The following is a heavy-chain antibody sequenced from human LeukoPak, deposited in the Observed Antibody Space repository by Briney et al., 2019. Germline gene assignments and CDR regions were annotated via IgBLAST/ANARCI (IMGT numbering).Heavy chain of an antibody. D-gene: IGHD2-15*01. CDR1: GYTFTSYD. J-gene: IGHJ4*02. CDR2: MNPNSGNT. Sequence: ASVKVSCKASGYTFTSYDINWVRQATGQGLEWMGWMNPNSGNTGYAQKFQGRVTMTRNTSISTAYMELSSLRSEDTAVYYCARESVYCSGGSCYSKRIDYWGQGTLVTVSS. V-gene: IGHV1-8*01. CDR3: ARESVYCSGGSCYSKRIDY.